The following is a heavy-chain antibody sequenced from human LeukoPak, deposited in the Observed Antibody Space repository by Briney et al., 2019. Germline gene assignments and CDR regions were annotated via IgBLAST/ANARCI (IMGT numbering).Heavy chain of an antibody. CDR1: GYTFTSYA. V-gene: IGHV1-3*01. Sequence: ASVKVSCKASGYTFTSYAMHWVRQAPGQRLEWMGWINAGNGNTKYSQKFQGRVTITRDTSASTAYMELSSPRSEDTAVYYCATCARNFYCYRFDYWGQGTLVTVSS. CDR2: INAGNGNT. D-gene: IGHD2-2*02. J-gene: IGHJ4*02. CDR3: ATCARNFYCYRFDY.